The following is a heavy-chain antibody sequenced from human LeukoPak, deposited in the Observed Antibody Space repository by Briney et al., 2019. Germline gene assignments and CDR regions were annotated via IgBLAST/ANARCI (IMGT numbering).Heavy chain of an antibody. V-gene: IGHV4-34*01. CDR2: INHSGST. J-gene: IGHJ4*02. CDR1: GGSFSGYY. Sequence: PSETLSLTCAVYGGSFSGYYWSWIRQPPGKGLEWIGEINHSGSTNYNPSLKSRVTISVDTSKNQFSLKLSSVTAADTAVYCCARGPYSGSRPLDYWGQGTLVTVSS. D-gene: IGHD1-26*01. CDR3: ARGPYSGSRPLDY.